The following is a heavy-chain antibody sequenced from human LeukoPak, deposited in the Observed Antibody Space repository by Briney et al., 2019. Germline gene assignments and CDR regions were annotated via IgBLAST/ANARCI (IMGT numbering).Heavy chain of an antibody. Sequence: GGSLRLSCAASRFTFSSYSMNWVRQAPGKGLEWVSSISSSSSYIYYADSVNGRFTISRDNAKNSLYLQMNSLRAEDTAVYYCARDYDSSGYPDYWGQGTLVTVSS. J-gene: IGHJ4*02. CDR3: ARDYDSSGYPDY. D-gene: IGHD3-22*01. CDR1: RFTFSSYS. V-gene: IGHV3-21*01. CDR2: ISSSSSYI.